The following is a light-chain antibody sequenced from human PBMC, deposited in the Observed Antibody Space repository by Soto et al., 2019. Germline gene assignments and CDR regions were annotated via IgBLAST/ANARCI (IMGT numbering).Light chain of an antibody. CDR2: GAS. CDR1: QSVSKY. J-gene: IGKJ1*01. V-gene: IGKV3-20*01. CDR3: QQYGGSPQT. Sequence: EIVLTQSPGTLALSPGEGATLSCRASQSVSKYLAWYQQKPGQAPRLLIYGASSRATGIPDSFSSSGSGPDFTLTISRLEPEDFAVSYCQQYGGSPQTFGQGTKVEIK.